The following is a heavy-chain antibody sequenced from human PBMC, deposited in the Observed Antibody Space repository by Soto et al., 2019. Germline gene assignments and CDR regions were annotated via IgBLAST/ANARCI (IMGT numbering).Heavy chain of an antibody. D-gene: IGHD3-10*01. CDR3: AKSAYVSGTQRFDP. V-gene: IGHV4-59*12. Sequence: TETLSITCTVSGGSISSYYWSWIRQPPGKGLEWIGYIYYSGSTNYNPSLKSRVTISVDTSKNQFYLQMNSLRAEDTAVYYCAKSAYVSGTQRFDPWGQGTLVTVSS. CDR1: GGSISSYY. J-gene: IGHJ5*02. CDR2: IYYSGST.